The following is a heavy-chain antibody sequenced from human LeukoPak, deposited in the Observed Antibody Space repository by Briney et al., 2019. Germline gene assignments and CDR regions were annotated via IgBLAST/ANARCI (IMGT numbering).Heavy chain of an antibody. J-gene: IGHJ3*01. CDR3: AKARIAAAGTGAFDV. V-gene: IGHV3-23*01. CDR1: GFTVSSYG. CDR2: FSATDGSS. D-gene: IGHD6-13*01. Sequence: GGSLRLSCAASGFTVSSYGVTWVRQAPGKGLEWVSAFSATDGSSQYAESVKGRFTISRDNSKSSLYLQMNSLRDEDTAVYYCAKARIAAAGTGAFDVWGQGTMVTVSS.